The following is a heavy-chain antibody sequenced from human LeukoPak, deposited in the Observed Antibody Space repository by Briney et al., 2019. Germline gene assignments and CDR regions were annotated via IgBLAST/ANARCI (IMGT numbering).Heavy chain of an antibody. V-gene: IGHV1-2*02. CDR3: SREDIVVVPAANQGLFDP. Sequence: ASVKVSCKASGYTFTGYYMHWVRQAPGQGLEWMGWINPNSGGTNYAQKFQGRVTMTRDTSISTAYMELSRLRSDDTAVYYCSREDIVVVPAANQGLFDPWGQGTLVTVSS. J-gene: IGHJ5*02. CDR1: GYTFTGYY. D-gene: IGHD2-2*01. CDR2: INPNSGGT.